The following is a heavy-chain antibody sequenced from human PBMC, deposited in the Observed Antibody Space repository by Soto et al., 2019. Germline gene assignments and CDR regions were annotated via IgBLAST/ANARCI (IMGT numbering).Heavy chain of an antibody. CDR1: GGSISSGGYY. Sequence: SETLSLTCTVSGGSISSGGYYWSWIRQHPGKGLEWIGYIYYSGSTYYNPSLKSRVTISVDTSKNQFSLKLSSVTAADTAVYDGAREEALGPGLDDWGQGTLVTVAS. J-gene: IGHJ4*02. CDR2: IYYSGST. V-gene: IGHV4-31*03. CDR3: AREEALGPGLDD. D-gene: IGHD7-27*01.